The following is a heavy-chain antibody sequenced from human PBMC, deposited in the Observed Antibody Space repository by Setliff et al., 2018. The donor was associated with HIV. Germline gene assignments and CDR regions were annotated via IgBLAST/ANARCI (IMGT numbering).Heavy chain of an antibody. CDR2: INWKGGST. J-gene: IGHJ6*03. CDR1: GLTSDNYG. D-gene: IGHD6-19*01. CDR3: ARDSGGWYPTGDYYYYYMDV. V-gene: IGHV3-20*04. Sequence: SGGDLRPSCAPCGLTSDNYGMTWVRQAPGKGLEWVSGINWKGGSTGYADSVKGRFTISRDNGKNSLYLQMNSLRAEDTAVYYCARDSGGWYPTGDYYYYYMDVWGKGTTVTVSS.